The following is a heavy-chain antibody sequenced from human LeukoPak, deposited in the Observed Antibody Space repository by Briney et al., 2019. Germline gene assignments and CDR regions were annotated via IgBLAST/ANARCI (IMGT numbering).Heavy chain of an antibody. V-gene: IGHV3-23*01. CDR3: AKAPYLLWFRELWNFDY. Sequence: GGSLRLSCAASGFTFSSYAMSWVRQAPGKGLEWVSAISGSGGSTYYADSVKGRFTISRDNSKNTLYLQMNSLRAEDTAVYCCAKAPYLLWFRELWNFDYWGQGTLVTVSS. D-gene: IGHD3-10*01. J-gene: IGHJ4*02. CDR1: GFTFSSYA. CDR2: ISGSGGST.